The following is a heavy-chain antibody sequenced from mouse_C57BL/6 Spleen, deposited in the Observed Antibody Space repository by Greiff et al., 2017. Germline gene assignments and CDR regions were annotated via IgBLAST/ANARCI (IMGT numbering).Heavy chain of an antibody. V-gene: IGHV3-6*01. CDR3: AGYDGYYGAMDY. Sequence: EVQLQQSGPGLVKPSQSLSLTCSVTGYSITSGYYWNWIRQFPGNKLEWMGYISYDGSNNYNPSLKNRISITRDTSKNQFFLKLNSATTEDTATYYCAGYDGYYGAMDYWGQGTSVTVSS. J-gene: IGHJ4*01. CDR2: ISYDGSN. CDR1: GYSITSGYY. D-gene: IGHD2-3*01.